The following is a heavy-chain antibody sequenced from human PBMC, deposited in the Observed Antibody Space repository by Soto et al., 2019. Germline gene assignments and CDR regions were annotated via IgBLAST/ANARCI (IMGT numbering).Heavy chain of an antibody. J-gene: IGHJ6*02. CDR1: GFTFRTYT. Sequence: ESGGGLVKPGGSLRLSCVASGFTFRTYTMNWVRQAPGKGLEWVSGIRGFSPYTFYAESVKGRFTISRDNAKNSLYLQMNSLRAEDTAVYYCARDRGYDAHDYYYNAMDVWGQGTMVTVSS. CDR2: IRGFSPYT. D-gene: IGHD2-15*01. V-gene: IGHV3-21*01. CDR3: ARDRGYDAHDYYYNAMDV.